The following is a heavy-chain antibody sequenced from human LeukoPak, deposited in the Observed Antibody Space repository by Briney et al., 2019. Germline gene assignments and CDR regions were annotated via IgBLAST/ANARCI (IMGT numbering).Heavy chain of an antibody. Sequence: ASVKVSCKASGYTFTSYHLHWVRQAPGQGLEWMGIISPSGGSPNYAQKFQGRVTMTRDMSTSTVNMELSSLRSEDTAVYYCARAQGSYYHYYMDVGGKGTTVTVSS. D-gene: IGHD1-26*01. J-gene: IGHJ6*03. CDR1: GYTFTSYH. CDR3: ARAQGSYYHYYMDV. V-gene: IGHV1-46*01. CDR2: ISPSGGSP.